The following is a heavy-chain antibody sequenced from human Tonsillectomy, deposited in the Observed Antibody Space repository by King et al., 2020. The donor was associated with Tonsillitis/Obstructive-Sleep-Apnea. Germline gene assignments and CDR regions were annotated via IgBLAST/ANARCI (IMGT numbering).Heavy chain of an antibody. J-gene: IGHJ4*02. V-gene: IGHV3-11*05. CDR1: GFTFNDYY. D-gene: IGHD5-18*01. CDR3: ARGSGYSDGRCDY. CDR2: ISSSGRYT. Sequence: QLVQSGGGLVKPGGSLRLSCATSGFTFNDYYMSWIRQAPGKGLEWVSYISSSGRYTNYADSVKGRFTISRDNAKNELYLQLNSLRAEDTAVYYFARGSGYSDGRCDYWGQGTLVTVSS.